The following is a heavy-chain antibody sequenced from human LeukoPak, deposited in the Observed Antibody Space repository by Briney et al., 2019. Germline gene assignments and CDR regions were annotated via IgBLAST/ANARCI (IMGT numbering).Heavy chain of an antibody. CDR2: IIPIFGTA. D-gene: IGHD2-15*01. CDR1: GGTFSSYA. Sequence: ASVKVSCKASGGTFSSYAISWVRQAPGQGLEWMGGIIPIFGTANYAQKFQGRVTITADESTSTAYMELSSLRSEDTAVYYCARGPRYCSGGSCYLEYFQHWGQGTLVTVSS. CDR3: ARGPRYCSGGSCYLEYFQH. V-gene: IGHV1-69*13. J-gene: IGHJ1*01.